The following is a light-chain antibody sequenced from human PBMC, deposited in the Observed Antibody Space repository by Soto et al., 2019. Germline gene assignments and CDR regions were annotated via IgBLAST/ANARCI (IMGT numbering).Light chain of an antibody. CDR1: QSVSSSY. CDR3: QQANSFPLT. J-gene: IGKJ4*01. Sequence: EIVLTQCPGTLYLSPGERATLFCRASQSVSSSYLAWYQQKPGQAPRLLIYGASSRATGIPDRFSGSGSGTDFTLTISRLEPEDFATYYCQQANSFPLTLGGGTKVDTK. V-gene: IGKV3-20*01. CDR2: GAS.